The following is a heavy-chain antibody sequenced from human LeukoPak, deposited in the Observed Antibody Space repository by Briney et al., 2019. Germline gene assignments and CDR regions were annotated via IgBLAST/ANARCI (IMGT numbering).Heavy chain of an antibody. CDR3: ARWMAEGDGYSYGFCFDY. CDR1: GYTFTSYD. D-gene: IGHD5-18*01. CDR2: MNPNSGNT. V-gene: IGHV1-8*03. J-gene: IGHJ4*02. Sequence: ASVKVSCKASGYTFTSYDINWVRQATGQGLEWMGWMNPNSGNTGYAQKFRGRVTITRNTSISTAYMELSSLRSEDTAVYYCARWMAEGDGYSYGFCFDYWGQGTLVTVSS.